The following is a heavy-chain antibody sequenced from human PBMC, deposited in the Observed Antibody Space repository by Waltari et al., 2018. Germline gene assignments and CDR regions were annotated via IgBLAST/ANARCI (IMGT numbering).Heavy chain of an antibody. D-gene: IGHD5-18*01. CDR3: ARGREYSYAPFDY. CDR1: GFTVSTNY. V-gene: IGHV3-53*01. Sequence: EVQLVESGGGLIQPGGSLRLSCAASGFTVSTNYMSWVRQAPGKGLEWVSVIFSDGRTYYADSVKGRFTISRDNSKNTLYLQMNSLRAEDTAVYYCARGREYSYAPFDYWGQGTLVIVSS. CDR2: IFSDGRT. J-gene: IGHJ4*02.